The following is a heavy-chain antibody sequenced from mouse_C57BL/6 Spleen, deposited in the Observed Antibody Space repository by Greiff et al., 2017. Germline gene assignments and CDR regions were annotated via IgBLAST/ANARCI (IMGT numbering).Heavy chain of an antibody. CDR3: ARSGTTVVATTNFDY. CDR2: IYPRSGNT. Sequence: VQLKQSGAELARPGASVKLSCKASGYTFTSYGISWVKQRTGQGLEWIGEIYPRSGNTYYNEKFKGKATLTADKSSSTAYMELRSLTSEDSAVYFGARSGTTVVATTNFDYWGQGTTLTVSS. V-gene: IGHV1-81*01. CDR1: GYTFTSYG. D-gene: IGHD1-1*01. J-gene: IGHJ2*01.